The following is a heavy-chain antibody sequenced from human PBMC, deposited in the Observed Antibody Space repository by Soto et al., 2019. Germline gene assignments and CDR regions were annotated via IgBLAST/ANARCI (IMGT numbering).Heavy chain of an antibody. CDR2: LSWNGGYI. J-gene: IGHJ4*02. CDR3: VKDRDYFDSSGYFDC. CDR1: GFSFDDFA. V-gene: IGHV3-9*01. D-gene: IGHD3-22*01. Sequence: EVQLVESGGGLEQPGRSLRLSCAASGFSFDDFAMHWVRQAPGKGLEWVSGLSWNGGYIAYADSVKGRFTISRDNAKNSLYLHMSSLRVEDTALYYCVKDRDYFDSSGYFDCWGQGTLVTVSS.